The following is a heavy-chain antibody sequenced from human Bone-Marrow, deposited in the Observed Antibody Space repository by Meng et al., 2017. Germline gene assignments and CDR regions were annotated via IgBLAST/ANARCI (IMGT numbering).Heavy chain of an antibody. Sequence: EPGAGKVTPVAYVYTLSNASGYSDPNYNFTRLPPGPGKGLMWVRRINPKSGDTHYPQILPARVTMTGDTSISTAYMDLSGLRSDDTAMYYCARDEDISAAGKLFGDYWGQGTLVTVSS. CDR3: ARDEDISAAGKLFGDY. D-gene: IGHD6-25*01. V-gene: IGHV1-2*06. CDR1: GYSDPNYN. J-gene: IGHJ4*02. CDR2: INPKSGDT.